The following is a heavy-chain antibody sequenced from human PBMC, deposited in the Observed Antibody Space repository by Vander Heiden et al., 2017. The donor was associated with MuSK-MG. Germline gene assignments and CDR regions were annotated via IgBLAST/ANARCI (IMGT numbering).Heavy chain of an antibody. CDR1: GLTFRSYW. J-gene: IGHJ4*02. D-gene: IGHD5-18*01. CDR2: INSDGSST. CDR3: ARGGGYSNGSFDY. V-gene: IGHV3-74*01. Sequence: EVQLVESGGGLVQPGGSLRVSCAASGLTFRSYWMHWVRQAPGKGLVWVSRINSDGSSTSYADSVKGRFTISRDNAKNTLYLQMNSLRVEDTAVYYCARGGGYSNGSFDYWGQGTLVTVSS.